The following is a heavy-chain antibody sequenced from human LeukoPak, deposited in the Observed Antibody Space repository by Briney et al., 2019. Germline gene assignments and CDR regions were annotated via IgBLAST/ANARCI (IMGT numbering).Heavy chain of an antibody. CDR1: GFTFTSPL. J-gene: IGHJ4*02. CDR2: IKSDGTYS. V-gene: IGHV3-74*01. Sequence: GSLGLSLVAFGFTFTSPLMQWVRQAPGKGMVCVSRIKSDGTYSDYGDSVRGRFTISRDNAKDTLYLQMNSLRVEDTAVYYCVRDDDQYGVDYWGRGTLVTVSS. D-gene: IGHD1-1*01. CDR3: VRDDDQYGVDY.